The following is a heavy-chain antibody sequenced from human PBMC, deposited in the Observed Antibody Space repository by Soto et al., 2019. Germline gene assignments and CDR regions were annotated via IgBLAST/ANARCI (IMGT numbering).Heavy chain of an antibody. CDR2: INHSGST. V-gene: IGHV4-34*01. J-gene: IGHJ3*02. CDR1: GGSFSGYY. D-gene: IGHD3-10*01. Sequence: SETLSLTCAVYGGSFSGYYWSWIRQPPGKGLEWIGEINHSGSTNYNPSLKSRVTISVDTSKNQFSLKLSSVTAADTAVYYCAYLGGYREGLWLDIWGQGTMVTVSS. CDR3: AYLGGYREGLWLDI.